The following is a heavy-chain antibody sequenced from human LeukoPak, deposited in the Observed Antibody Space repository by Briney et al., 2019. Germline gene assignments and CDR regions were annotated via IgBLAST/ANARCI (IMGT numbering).Heavy chain of an antibody. CDR3: ARSAEVATFDY. J-gene: IGHJ4*02. Sequence: PGGSLRLSCAASGFTFSSYGMHWVRQAPGKGLVWVSRINSDGSSTNYAGSVKGRFTISRDNAKSTLYLQMNSLRAEDTAVYYCARSAEVATFDYWGQGTLVTVSS. CDR2: INSDGSST. CDR1: GFTFSSYG. V-gene: IGHV3-74*01. D-gene: IGHD4-23*01.